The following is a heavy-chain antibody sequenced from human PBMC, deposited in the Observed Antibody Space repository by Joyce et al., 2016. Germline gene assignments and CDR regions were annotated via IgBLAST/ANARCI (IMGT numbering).Heavy chain of an antibody. D-gene: IGHD1-26*01. CDR1: GFSFRNFG. V-gene: IGHV3-30*18. Sequence: QVQLVESGGGVVQPGTSLRLSCVVSGFSFRNFGIHWVRQAPGKGVEWVAVISYDENVQYYADAVKGRVTISRVNSKNTVYLQINSLRREDTAIYYCAKDQWELVSGSFDSWGQGTLVTVSS. CDR3: AKDQWELVSGSFDS. CDR2: ISYDENVQ. J-gene: IGHJ4*02.